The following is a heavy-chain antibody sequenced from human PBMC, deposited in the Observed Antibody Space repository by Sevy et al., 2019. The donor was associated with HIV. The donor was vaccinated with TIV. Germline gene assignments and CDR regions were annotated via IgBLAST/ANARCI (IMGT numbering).Heavy chain of an antibody. CDR1: GFTPSTYG. Sequence: GGSLRLSCAGSGFTPSTYGMHWVRQAPGKGLEWVAVIGYDGNNKYYADSVKGRFTISRDNSKNTLFLQMDSLRAEDTAFYYCARDPRMYGDYLLAYFDYWGQGALVTVSS. D-gene: IGHD2-8*01. J-gene: IGHJ4*02. CDR2: IGYDGNNK. V-gene: IGHV3-33*01. CDR3: ARDPRMYGDYLLAYFDY.